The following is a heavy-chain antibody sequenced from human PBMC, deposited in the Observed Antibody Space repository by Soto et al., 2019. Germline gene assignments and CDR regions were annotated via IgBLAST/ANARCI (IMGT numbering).Heavy chain of an antibody. CDR2: ISGSGGST. V-gene: IGHV3-23*01. D-gene: IGHD6-13*01. J-gene: IGHJ5*02. CDR3: AKATAAAGTSSWFDP. CDR1: GFTFSSYA. Sequence: QPGGSRRLSWAASGFTFSSYAMSWVREAPAKGLEWVSAISGSGGSTYYADSVKGRFTISRDNSKNTRYLQVNSLRAEDTAVYYCAKATAAAGTSSWFDPWGQGTLVTVS.